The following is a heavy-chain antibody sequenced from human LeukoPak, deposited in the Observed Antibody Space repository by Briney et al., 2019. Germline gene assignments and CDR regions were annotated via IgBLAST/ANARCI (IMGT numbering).Heavy chain of an antibody. D-gene: IGHD3-22*01. Sequence: SETLSLTCTVSGGSISSYYWSWIRQPPGKGLEWIGYIYYSGSTNYNPSLKSRVTISVDTSKKQFSLKLSSVTAADTAVYYCARIYDSSGHDAFDIWGQGTMVTVSS. J-gene: IGHJ3*02. V-gene: IGHV4-59*01. CDR1: GGSISSYY. CDR2: IYYSGST. CDR3: ARIYDSSGHDAFDI.